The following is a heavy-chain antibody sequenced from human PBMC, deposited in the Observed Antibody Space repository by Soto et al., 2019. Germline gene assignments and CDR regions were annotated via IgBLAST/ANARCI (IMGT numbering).Heavy chain of an antibody. J-gene: IGHJ4*02. CDR3: SYDTFGDKDF. CDR2: ISNDGNNE. V-gene: IGHV3-30*03. D-gene: IGHD3-9*01. CDR1: GFTFSSFG. Sequence: GGSLRLSCAVSGFTFSSFGMHWVRQAPGKGLEWVALISNDGNNEYYADSVKGRFTISRDNAKNTLYLQMNSLGVEDTALYYCSYDTFGDKDFWGQGTPVTVSS.